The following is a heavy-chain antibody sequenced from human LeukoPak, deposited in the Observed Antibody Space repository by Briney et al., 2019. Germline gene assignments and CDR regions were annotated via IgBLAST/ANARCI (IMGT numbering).Heavy chain of an antibody. D-gene: IGHD1-26*01. J-gene: IGHJ4*02. CDR2: IYPGDSDT. CDR3: AVPQTGREVGATS. Sequence: GESLKISFKGSGYSFTTYWIGWVRQMPGKGLEWMGIIYPGDSDTRYSLSFQGQVTISADKSISTAYLQWSSLKASDTAMYYCAVPQTGREVGATSWGQGTLVTVSS. CDR1: GYSFTTYW. V-gene: IGHV5-51*01.